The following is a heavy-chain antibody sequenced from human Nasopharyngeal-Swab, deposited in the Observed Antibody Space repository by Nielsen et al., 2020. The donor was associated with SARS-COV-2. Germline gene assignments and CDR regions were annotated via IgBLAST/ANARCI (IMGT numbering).Heavy chain of an antibody. D-gene: IGHD2-21*02. CDR2: IYYSGST. J-gene: IGHJ3*02. Sequence: SETLSLTCTVSGGSISSSSYYWGWIRQPPGKGLERIGSIYYSGSTYYNPSLKSRVTISVDTSKNQFSLKLSSVTAADTAVYYCARTVVVVTAIHGGDAFDIWGQGTMVTVSS. CDR1: GGSISSSSYY. V-gene: IGHV4-39*07. CDR3: ARTVVVVTAIHGGDAFDI.